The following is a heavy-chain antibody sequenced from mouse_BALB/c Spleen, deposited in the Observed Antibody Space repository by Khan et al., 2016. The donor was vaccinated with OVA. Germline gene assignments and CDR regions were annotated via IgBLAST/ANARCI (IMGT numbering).Heavy chain of an antibody. D-gene: IGHD2-3*01. J-gene: IGHJ3*01. CDR1: GFNIKNYY. V-gene: IGHV14-1*02. Sequence: VQLKQSGAELVRPGASVNLSCKASGFNIKNYYMHWVKQRPEQGLEWIGWIDPENGNTKYDPTFQGKASITSDTSSNTAFLQLSCLTSEDTALYYCARDGYSPWFAYWGQGTLVTVSA. CDR3: ARDGYSPWFAY. CDR2: IDPENGNT.